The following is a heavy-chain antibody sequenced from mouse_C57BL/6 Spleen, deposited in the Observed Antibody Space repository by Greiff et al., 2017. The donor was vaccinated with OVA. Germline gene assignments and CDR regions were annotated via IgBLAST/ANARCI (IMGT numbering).Heavy chain of an antibody. CDR2: IYPGDGDT. V-gene: IGHV1-82*01. CDR3: ARSDYSNYYFDY. Sequence: QVQLKESGPELVKPGASVKISCKASGYAFSSSWMNWVKQRPGKGLEWIGRIYPGDGDTNYNGKFKGKATLTADKSSSTAYMQLSSLTSEDSAVYFCARSDYSNYYFDYWGQGTTLTVSS. D-gene: IGHD2-5*01. J-gene: IGHJ2*01. CDR1: GYAFSSSW.